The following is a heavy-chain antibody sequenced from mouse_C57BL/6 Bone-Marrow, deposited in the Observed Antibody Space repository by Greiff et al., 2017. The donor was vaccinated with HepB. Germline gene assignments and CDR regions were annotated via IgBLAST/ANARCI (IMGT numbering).Heavy chain of an antibody. J-gene: IGHJ2*01. CDR2: IDPEDGET. CDR1: GFNIKDYY. V-gene: IGHV14-2*01. CDR3: ASRDVHYYGSSMYYFDY. D-gene: IGHD1-1*01. Sequence: VHVKQSGAELVKPGASVKLSCTASGFNIKDYYMHWVKQRTEQGLEWIGRIDPEDGETKYAPKFQGKATITADTSSNTAYLQLSSLTSEDTAVYYCASRDVHYYGSSMYYFDYWGQGTTLTVSS.